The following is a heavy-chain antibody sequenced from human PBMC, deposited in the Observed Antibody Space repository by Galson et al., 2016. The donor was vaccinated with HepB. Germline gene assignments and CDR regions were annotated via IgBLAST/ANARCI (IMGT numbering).Heavy chain of an antibody. CDR2: IYYSGST. V-gene: IGHV4-31*03. Sequence: TLSLTCTVSGVSISSGGYYWSWIRQHPGKGLEWIGYIYYSGSTFYNPSLKSRVTISVDTSKNQFSLKLNSVTAADTAVYYCARVTKGGRGNNFDYWGQGTLVTVSS. CDR1: GVSISSGGYY. CDR3: ARVTKGGRGNNFDY. J-gene: IGHJ4*02. D-gene: IGHD5-12*01.